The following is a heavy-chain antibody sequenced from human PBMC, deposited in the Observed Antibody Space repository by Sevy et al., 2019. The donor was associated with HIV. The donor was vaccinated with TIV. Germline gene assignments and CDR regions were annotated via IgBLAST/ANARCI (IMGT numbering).Heavy chain of an antibody. CDR2: ISYDGSNK. CDR3: ARGSGLRRTVTTGSDYFDY. CDR1: GFTFSSYA. J-gene: IGHJ4*02. V-gene: IGHV3-30-3*01. Sequence: GGSLRLSCAASGFTFSSYAMHWVRQAPGKGLEWVAVISYDGSNKYYADSVKGGFTISGDNSKNTLYLQMNSLRAEDTAVYYCARGSGLRRTVTTGSDYFDYWGQGTLVTVSS. D-gene: IGHD4-4*01.